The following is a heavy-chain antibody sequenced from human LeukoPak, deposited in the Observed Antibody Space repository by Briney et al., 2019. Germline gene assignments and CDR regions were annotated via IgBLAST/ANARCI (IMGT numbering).Heavy chain of an antibody. CDR3: ARYYDTSGYFDY. CDR1: GFTFSNFW. J-gene: IGHJ4*02. D-gene: IGHD3-22*01. V-gene: IGHV3-7*01. Sequence: GGSLRLSCTASGFTFSNFWMSWVRQAPGKGLEWVANIKHDGSEKLYADAVKGRFTISRDNAKRSLFLQMNSLRAEDTAVFYCARYYDTSGYFDYRGQGTLVTVSS. CDR2: IKHDGSEK.